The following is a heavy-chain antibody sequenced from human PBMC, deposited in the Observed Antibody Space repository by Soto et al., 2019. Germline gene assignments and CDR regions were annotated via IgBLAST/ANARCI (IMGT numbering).Heavy chain of an antibody. D-gene: IGHD3-10*01. CDR3: VREANYYHSRSYFGREHNWFDL. CDR1: VSSISSSHW. V-gene: IGHV4-4*02. CDR2: VYHGGST. Sequence: QVQLQESGPGLVKPSGTLSLNCAVSVSSISSSHWWSWVRQPPGKGLEWIGEVYHGGSTNYNPSLKSRVTISLGKSKNQFSLRLNSVTAADTAVYYCVREANYYHSRSYFGREHNWFDLWGQGTLVTVSS. J-gene: IGHJ5*02.